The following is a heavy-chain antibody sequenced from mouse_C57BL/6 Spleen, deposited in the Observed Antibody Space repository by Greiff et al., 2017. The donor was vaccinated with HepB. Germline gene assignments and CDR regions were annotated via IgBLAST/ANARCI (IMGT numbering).Heavy chain of an antibody. D-gene: IGHD1-1*01. J-gene: IGHJ1*03. CDR2: IYPRDGST. V-gene: IGHV1-85*01. Sequence: QVQLKQSGPELVKPGASVKLSCKASGYTFTSYDINWVKQRPGQGLEWIGWIYPRDGSTKYNEKFKGKATLTVDTSSSTAYMELHSLTSEDSAVYFCARNYGSSTWYFDVWGTGTTVTVSS. CDR1: GYTFTSYD. CDR3: ARNYGSSTWYFDV.